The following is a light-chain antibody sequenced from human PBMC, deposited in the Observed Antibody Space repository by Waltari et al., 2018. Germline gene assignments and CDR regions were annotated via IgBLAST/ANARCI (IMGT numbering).Light chain of an antibody. V-gene: IGLV1-40*01. CDR3: QSYDTSLSVV. CDR1: GSNIGAGYD. Sequence: QSVLTQPPSVSGAPGQRVTISCTGSGSNIGAGYDVHWYQQLPRAAPKLLISGSTGRPVGVPAQFFGSTSGTSASLAITGLQAEDEADYYCQSYDTSLSVVFGGGTKLTVL. CDR2: GST. J-gene: IGLJ3*02.